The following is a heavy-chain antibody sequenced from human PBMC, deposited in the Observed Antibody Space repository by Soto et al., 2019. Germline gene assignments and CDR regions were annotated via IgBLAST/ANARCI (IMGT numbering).Heavy chain of an antibody. CDR1: GGSISSYY. CDR3: ARHCLYYDYIWGRYHDAFDI. D-gene: IGHD3-16*02. CDR2: IYYSGST. Sequence: PSETLSLTCTVSGGSISSYYWSWIRQPPGKGLEWIGYIYYSGSTNYNPSLKSRVTISVDTSKNQFSLKLSSVTAADTAVYYYARHCLYYDYIWGRYHDAFDIWGQGTMVTVSS. J-gene: IGHJ3*02. V-gene: IGHV4-59*08.